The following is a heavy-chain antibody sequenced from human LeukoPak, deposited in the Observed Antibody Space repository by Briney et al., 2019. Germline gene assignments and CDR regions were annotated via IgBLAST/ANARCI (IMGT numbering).Heavy chain of an antibody. CDR1: GYTFTSYG. CDR3: ARGLSLTDTCMIF. D-gene: IGHD3/OR15-3a*01. J-gene: IGHJ4*02. CDR2: ISAYNGNT. Sequence: GASVKVSCKASGYTFTSYGISWVRQAPGQGLEWMGWISAYNGNTNYAQKLQGRVTMTRDTSTTTVYMELNSLRSEDTAVYYCARGLSLTDTCMIFWGQGTLVTVSS. V-gene: IGHV1-18*01.